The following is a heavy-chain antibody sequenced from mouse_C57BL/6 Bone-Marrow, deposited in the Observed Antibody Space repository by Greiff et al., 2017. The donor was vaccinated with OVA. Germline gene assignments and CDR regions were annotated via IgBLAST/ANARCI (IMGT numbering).Heavy chain of an antibody. CDR2: ISSGSSTI. CDR1: GFTFSDYG. V-gene: IGHV5-17*01. D-gene: IGHD2-3*01. CDR3: ARPRYDGHYAMDY. Sequence: VESGGGLVKPGGSLKLSCAASGFTFSDYGMHWVRQAPEKGLEWVAYISSGSSTIYYADTVKGRFTISRDNAKNTLFLQMTSLRSEDTAMYYCARPRYDGHYAMDYWGQGTSVTVSS. J-gene: IGHJ4*01.